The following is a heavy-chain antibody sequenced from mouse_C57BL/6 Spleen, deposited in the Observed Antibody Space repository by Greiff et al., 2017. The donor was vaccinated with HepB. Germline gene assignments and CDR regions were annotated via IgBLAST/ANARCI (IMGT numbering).Heavy chain of an antibody. CDR3: ARNRLHWYFDV. CDR2: IDPSDSYT. D-gene: IGHD1-2*01. J-gene: IGHJ1*03. CDR1: GYTFTSYW. V-gene: IGHV1-50*01. Sequence: VQLQQPGAELVKPGASVTLSCTASGYTFTSYWMQWVKQRPGQGLEWIGEIDPSDSYTNYNQKFKGKATVTVDTSSSTAYMQLSSLTSEDSAVYYCARNRLHWYFDVWGTGTTVTVSS.